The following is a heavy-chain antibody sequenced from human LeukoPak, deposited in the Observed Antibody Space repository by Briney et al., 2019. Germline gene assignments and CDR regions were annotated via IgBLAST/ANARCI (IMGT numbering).Heavy chain of an antibody. V-gene: IGHV3-33*01. CDR1: GFTFSNYG. Sequence: PGGSLRLSCAASGFTFSNYGMYWVRQAPGKGLEWVAVIWYDGSNKYYADSVKGRFTISRDNSKNTLYLQMNSLRAEDTAVYYCATVRAAGRSSWYLDYWGQGTLVTASS. CDR3: ATVRAAGRSSWYLDY. CDR2: IWYDGSNK. J-gene: IGHJ4*02. D-gene: IGHD2-2*01.